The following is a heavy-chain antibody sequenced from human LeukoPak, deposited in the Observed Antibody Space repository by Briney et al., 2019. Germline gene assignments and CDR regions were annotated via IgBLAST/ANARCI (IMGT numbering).Heavy chain of an antibody. Sequence: PGGSLRLSCAASGFTFSSYSMNWVRQAQGKGLEWVSYIRSSSSTIYYADSVKGRFTISRDNAKNSLYLQMNSLRAEDTAVYYCARRGASSGYQQSDFDYWGQGTLVTVSS. CDR2: IRSSSSTI. D-gene: IGHD3-22*01. CDR3: ARRGASSGYQQSDFDY. CDR1: GFTFSSYS. V-gene: IGHV3-48*04. J-gene: IGHJ4*02.